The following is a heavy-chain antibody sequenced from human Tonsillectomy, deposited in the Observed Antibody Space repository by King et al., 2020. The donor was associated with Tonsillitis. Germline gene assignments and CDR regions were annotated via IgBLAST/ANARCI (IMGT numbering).Heavy chain of an antibody. J-gene: IGHJ4*02. Sequence: VQLQESGPGLVKPSETLSLTCVVSGYSISSGYYWAWIRQPPGKGLEWIGSIYHTGRTYRTPSLKSRVTISVDTSKNQFSLKLTSVTAADTAVYYCAKDRLYSDFDSSWGQGTLVTVSS. CDR3: AKDRLYSDFDSS. CDR2: IYHTGRT. D-gene: IGHD5-12*01. V-gene: IGHV4-38-2*01. CDR1: GYSISSGYY.